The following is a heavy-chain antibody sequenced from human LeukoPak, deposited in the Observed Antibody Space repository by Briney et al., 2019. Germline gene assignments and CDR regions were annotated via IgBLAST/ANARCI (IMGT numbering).Heavy chain of an antibody. CDR2: IASDGGAE. CDR3: AREAAWGQWYFDL. Sequence: PGGSLRLSCVASGFPFHDHGIQWVRQAPGKGLEWVAVIASDGGAEVYADFVKGRFTLSRDNSKNTVFLQMNSLSVEDTAVYYCAREAAWGQWYFDLWGQGAPVTVSS. CDR1: GFPFHDHG. J-gene: IGHJ4*02. D-gene: IGHD6-19*01. V-gene: IGHV3-30*03.